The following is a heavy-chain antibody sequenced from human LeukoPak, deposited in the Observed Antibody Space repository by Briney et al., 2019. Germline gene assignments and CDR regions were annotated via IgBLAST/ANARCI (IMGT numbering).Heavy chain of an antibody. J-gene: IGHJ3*02. Sequence: GGSLRLSCAASGFTFSSYEMNWVRQAPGKGLEWVSYISSSGSTIYYADSVKGRFTISRDNAKNSLYLQMNSLRAEDTAAYYCARQGYCSGGSCYSHAFDIWGQGTMVTVSS. CDR2: ISSSGSTI. CDR1: GFTFSSYE. D-gene: IGHD2-15*01. CDR3: ARQGYCSGGSCYSHAFDI. V-gene: IGHV3-48*03.